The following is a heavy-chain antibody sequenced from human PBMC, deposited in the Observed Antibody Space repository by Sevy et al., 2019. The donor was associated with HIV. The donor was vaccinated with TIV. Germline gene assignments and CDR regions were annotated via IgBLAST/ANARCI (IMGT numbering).Heavy chain of an antibody. Sequence: SETLSLTCTVSGGSISSSSYYWGWIRQPPGKGLEWIGSIYYSGSTYYNPSLKSRVTISVDTSKNQFSLKLSSVTAADTAVYYCARHIRIGIVGATTYYYYGMDVWGQGTTVTVSS. D-gene: IGHD1-26*01. V-gene: IGHV4-39*01. CDR1: GGSISSSSYY. J-gene: IGHJ6*02. CDR3: ARHIRIGIVGATTYYYYGMDV. CDR2: IYYSGST.